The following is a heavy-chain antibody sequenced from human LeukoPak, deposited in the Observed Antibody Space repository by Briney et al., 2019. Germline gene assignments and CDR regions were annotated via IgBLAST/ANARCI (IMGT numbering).Heavy chain of an antibody. Sequence: KPSETLSLTCTVSGGSISSYYWSWIRQPPGKGLEWIGYIYYSGSTNYNPSLKSRVTISVDTSKNQFSLKLSSVTAADTAVYYCARKAGIAAAGMIPYYYYGMDVWGQGTTVTVSS. CDR1: GGSISSYY. V-gene: IGHV4-59*08. J-gene: IGHJ6*02. CDR3: ARKAGIAAAGMIPYYYYGMDV. CDR2: IYYSGST. D-gene: IGHD6-13*01.